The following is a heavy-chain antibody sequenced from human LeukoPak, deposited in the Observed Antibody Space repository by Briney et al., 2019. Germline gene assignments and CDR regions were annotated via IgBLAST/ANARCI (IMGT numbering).Heavy chain of an antibody. J-gene: IGHJ5*02. CDR3: ARDNSVRDEAWWFNP. Sequence: ASVKVSCKAFGYAFTSNYMHWVRQAPGQGPEWMGVISPSGGSTTYAQKFQGRVTLTRDMSTSTDYLELSSLRSEDTAVYYGARDNSVRDEAWWFNPRGQGTLVTVSS. CDR1: GYAFTSNY. V-gene: IGHV1-46*01. D-gene: IGHD5-24*01. CDR2: ISPSGGST.